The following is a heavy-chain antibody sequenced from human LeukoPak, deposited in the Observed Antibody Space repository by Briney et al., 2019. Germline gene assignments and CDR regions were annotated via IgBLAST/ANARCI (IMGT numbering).Heavy chain of an antibody. V-gene: IGHV4-59*01. J-gene: IGHJ4*02. CDR1: GGSISSYY. CDR2: IYYSGST. Sequence: NASETLSLTCTVSGGSISSYYWSWIRQPPGKGLEWIGYIYYSGSTNYNPSLKSRVTISVDTSKNQFSLKLSSVTAADTAVYYCTRDRGWLRKFDYWGQGTLVTVSS. D-gene: IGHD5-12*01. CDR3: TRDRGWLRKFDY.